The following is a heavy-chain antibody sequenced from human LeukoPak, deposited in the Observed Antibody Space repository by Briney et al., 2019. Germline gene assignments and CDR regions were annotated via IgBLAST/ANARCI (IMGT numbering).Heavy chain of an antibody. D-gene: IGHD1-26*01. CDR3: AASGSSLTGFDY. CDR1: GGSISLSSYY. Sequence: SETLSLTCTVSGGSISLSSYYWDWIRQPPGKGLEWIGSIYYSGSTYYDPSLKSRVIMSRDTSKNQFSLKLTSVTAADTAVFYCAASGSSLTGFDYWGQGILVTVSS. J-gene: IGHJ4*02. CDR2: IYYSGST. V-gene: IGHV4-39*07.